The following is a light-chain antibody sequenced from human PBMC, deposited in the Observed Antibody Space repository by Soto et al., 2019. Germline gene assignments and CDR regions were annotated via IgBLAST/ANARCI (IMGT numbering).Light chain of an antibody. V-gene: IGKV3-20*01. CDR2: GAS. J-gene: IGKJ2*01. CDR1: QSVSNNY. Sequence: EIVLTQSPGTLSLSPGERATLSCRASQSVSNNYLAWYQQKPGQAPRLLIYGASSRATGIPDRFSGSGSGTDFTLTISRLEPADFAVYYCQQYGTSLYTFGPGTKLEIK. CDR3: QQYGTSLYT.